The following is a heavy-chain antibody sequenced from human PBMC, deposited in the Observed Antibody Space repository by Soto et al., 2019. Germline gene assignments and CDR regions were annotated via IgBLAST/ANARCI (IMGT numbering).Heavy chain of an antibody. CDR2: IIPYYNTL. D-gene: IGHD6-13*01. Sequence: SVKVSCKASEGTFNSYAIAWVRQAPGQGLEWMGGIIPYYNTLHYAQKFQDRVTITADDSTNTVYMELSSLRSDDTAVYFCASGASRWYPYFFDSWAQGTLVTVSS. CDR3: ASGASRWYPYFFDS. V-gene: IGHV1-69*13. J-gene: IGHJ4*02. CDR1: EGTFNSYA.